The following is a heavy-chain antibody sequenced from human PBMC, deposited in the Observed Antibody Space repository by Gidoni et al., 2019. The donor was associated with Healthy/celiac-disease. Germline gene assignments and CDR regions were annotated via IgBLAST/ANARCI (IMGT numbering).Heavy chain of an antibody. Sequence: QVQLVESGGGVVQPGRSLRRSCAASGFTFSSYGMHWVRQAPGKGLEWVAVISYDGSNKYYADSVKGRFTISRDNSKNTLYLQMNSLRAEDTAVYYCAAEMATMKTFDYWGQGTLVTVSS. CDR3: AAEMATMKTFDY. D-gene: IGHD5-12*01. V-gene: IGHV3-30*03. CDR1: GFTFSSYG. CDR2: ISYDGSNK. J-gene: IGHJ4*02.